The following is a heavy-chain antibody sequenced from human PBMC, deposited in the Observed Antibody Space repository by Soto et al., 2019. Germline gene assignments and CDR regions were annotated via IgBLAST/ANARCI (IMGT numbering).Heavy chain of an antibody. CDR3: ASGSYDILTGYYYYGMDV. V-gene: IGHV1-3*01. CDR2: INAGNGNT. CDR1: GYTFTSYA. Sequence: ASVKVSCKASGYTFTSYAMHWVRQAPGQRLEWMGWINAGNGNTKYSQKFQGRVTITRDTSASTAYMELSSLRSEDTAVYYCASGSYDILTGYYYYGMDVWGQGTTVTVSS. D-gene: IGHD3-9*01. J-gene: IGHJ6*02.